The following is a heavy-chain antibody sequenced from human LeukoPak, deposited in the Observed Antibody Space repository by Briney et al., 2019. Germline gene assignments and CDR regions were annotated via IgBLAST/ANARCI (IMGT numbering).Heavy chain of an antibody. CDR3: ARERDGYTHDAFDI. V-gene: IGHV3-48*01. Sequence: GGSLRLSCAASGFTFSSYSMAWVRQAPGKGLEWVSYISIRSSTIYYADSVKGRFTISRDNAKNSLYVQMSSLRAEGTAVYYCARERDGYTHDAFDIWGQGTMVTVSS. CDR2: ISIRSSTI. CDR1: GFTFSSYS. D-gene: IGHD5-24*01. J-gene: IGHJ3*02.